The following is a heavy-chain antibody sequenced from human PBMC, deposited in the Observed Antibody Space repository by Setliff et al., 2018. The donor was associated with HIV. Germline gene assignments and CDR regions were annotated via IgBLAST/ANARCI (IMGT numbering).Heavy chain of an antibody. D-gene: IGHD4-17*01. CDR3: AREIQNCGANHWYCYMDV. Sequence: GGSLRLSCAASGFTFSSYAMSWVRQAPGKGLEWVSSIRGTGGDTYYSDSVKGRFTISRENAKNSLYLQMNSLRAEDTAVYYCAREIQNCGANHWYCYMDVWGKGTTVTVSS. J-gene: IGHJ6*03. V-gene: IGHV3-23*01. CDR1: GFTFSSYA. CDR2: IRGTGGDT.